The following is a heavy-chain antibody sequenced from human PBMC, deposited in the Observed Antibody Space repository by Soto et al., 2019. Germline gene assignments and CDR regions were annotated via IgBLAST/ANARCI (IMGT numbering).Heavy chain of an antibody. J-gene: IGHJ4*02. V-gene: IGHV3-23*01. Sequence: PGGSLRLSCAASGFTFSSYAMSWVRQAPGKGLEWVSAISGSGGSTYYADSVKGRFTISRDNSKNTLYLQMNSLRAEDTAVYYCAKDPTNSRKTYSFDYWGQGILVTVSS. CDR1: GFTFSSYA. CDR3: AKDPTNSRKTYSFDY. D-gene: IGHD6-13*01. CDR2: ISGSGGST.